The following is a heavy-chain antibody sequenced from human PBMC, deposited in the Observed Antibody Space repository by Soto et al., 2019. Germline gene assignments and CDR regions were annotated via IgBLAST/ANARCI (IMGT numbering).Heavy chain of an antibody. V-gene: IGHV3-30*03. CDR3: ARDRDCSSTSCYNAFDI. CDR1: GLTFSTYE. D-gene: IGHD2-2*01. J-gene: IGHJ3*02. Sequence: ESGGGVVQPGRSLRLSCAAAGLTFSTYEMHWVRQAPGKGLEWVAVISYDGSDKYYADSVKGRFTISRDNSKNTLYLQMNSLRADDTAVYYCARDRDCSSTSCYNAFDIWGQGTMVTVSS. CDR2: ISYDGSDK.